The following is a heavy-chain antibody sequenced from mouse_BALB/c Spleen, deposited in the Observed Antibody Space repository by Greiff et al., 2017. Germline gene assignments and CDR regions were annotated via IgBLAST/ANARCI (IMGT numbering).Heavy chain of an antibody. CDR1: GYTFSSYW. V-gene: IGHV1-9*01. J-gene: IGHJ1*01. Sequence: VQLQQSGAELMKPGASVKISCKATGYTFSSYWIEWVKQRPGHGLEWIGEILPGSGSTNYNEKFKGKATFTADTSSNTAYMQLSSLTSEDSAVYYCARDGYYGYFDVWGAGTTVTVSS. CDR2: ILPGSGST. D-gene: IGHD2-3*01. CDR3: ARDGYYGYFDV.